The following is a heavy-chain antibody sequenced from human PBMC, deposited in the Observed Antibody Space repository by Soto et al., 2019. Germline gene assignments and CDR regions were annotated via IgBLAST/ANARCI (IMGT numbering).Heavy chain of an antibody. D-gene: IGHD3-10*01. J-gene: IGHJ4*02. V-gene: IGHV3-30*03. CDR2: ISYDGVNK. Sequence: VESGGGVVQPGRSLKLSCAGSGFTSGRYGMHWVRQAPGKGLEWVAVISYDGVNKYYAYSVKGRFTISSVNSRXXXXXXXXXXXXXXXXXXXXXXXXXMYYYGSGSDSWGQGTLVTVSS. CDR1: GFTSGRYG. CDR3: XXXXXMYYYGSGSDS.